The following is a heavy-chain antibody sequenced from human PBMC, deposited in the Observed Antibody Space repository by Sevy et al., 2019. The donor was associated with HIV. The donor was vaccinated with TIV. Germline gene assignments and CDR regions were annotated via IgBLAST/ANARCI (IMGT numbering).Heavy chain of an antibody. CDR3: AEGGGGHYDPDEIAYYFYYYNMDV. D-gene: IGHD3-22*01. CDR1: GFSFDSYG. CDR2: ISGSGTRT. V-gene: IGHV3-23*01. Sequence: GGSLRLSCAVSGFSFDSYGMTWVRQAPGKGLEWVSAISGSGTRTYYADSVKGRFIISRDNSKNTLDLQMNSLRAEDNANLYRAEGGGGHYDPDEIAYYFYYYNMDVWGKGTTVTVSS. J-gene: IGHJ6*03.